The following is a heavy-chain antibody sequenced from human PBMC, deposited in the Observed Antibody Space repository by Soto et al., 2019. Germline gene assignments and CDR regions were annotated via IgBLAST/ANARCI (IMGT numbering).Heavy chain of an antibody. D-gene: IGHD5-12*01. J-gene: IGHJ4*02. CDR2: ISWNGGVV. Sequence: EVQLVESGGGLVQPGRSLRLSCAASGFTFGDYAMHWVRQAPGKGLEWVSGISWNGGVVAYAASVKGRFTISRDNAKNSLYLQMTSLRAEDTALYYCAKDNTITEYSGYQDYWGQGTLVTVSS. CDR1: GFTFGDYA. V-gene: IGHV3-9*01. CDR3: AKDNTITEYSGYQDY.